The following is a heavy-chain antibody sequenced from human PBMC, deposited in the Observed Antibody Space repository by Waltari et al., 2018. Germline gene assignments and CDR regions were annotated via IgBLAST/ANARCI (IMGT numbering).Heavy chain of an antibody. CDR2: IYYSGNT. D-gene: IGHD1-26*01. CDR1: GGSISSLTYN. J-gene: IGHJ5*02. V-gene: IGHV4-39*01. CDR3: ARTYSGDYEFWFDP. Sequence: QLQLKESGPVLVKSSETLSLTCDVSGGSISSLTYNWGWLRQTPGKGLEWIASIYYSGNTYYNPSLKSRVTISVDTSKNQFSLRLSSVTAADTAVYYCARTYSGDYEFWFDPWGQGTLVTVSS.